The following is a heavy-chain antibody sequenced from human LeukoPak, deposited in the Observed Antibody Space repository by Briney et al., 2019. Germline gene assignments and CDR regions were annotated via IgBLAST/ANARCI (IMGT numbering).Heavy chain of an antibody. CDR3: ARDTGNYYYYYMDV. D-gene: IGHD4-11*01. Sequence: SETLSLTCTVSGGSISSSSYYWGWIRQPPGKGLEWIGSINYSGSTYYNPSLKSRVTISVDTSKNQFSLKLSSVTAADTAVYYCARDTGNYYYYYMDVWGKGTTVTISS. CDR1: GGSISSSSYY. J-gene: IGHJ6*03. V-gene: IGHV4-39*07. CDR2: INYSGST.